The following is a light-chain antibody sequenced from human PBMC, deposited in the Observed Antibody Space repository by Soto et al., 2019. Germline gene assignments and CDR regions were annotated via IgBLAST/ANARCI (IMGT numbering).Light chain of an antibody. Sequence: QSALTQPASVSGSPGQSITISCSGTSSDVGSYNLVSWYQQHPGKAPKLMIYEVSKRPSGLSNRFSGSKSGNTASLTISGLKAEDEADYYCCSYAGSSALYVFGTGTKVTVL. J-gene: IGLJ1*01. CDR3: CSYAGSSALYV. V-gene: IGLV2-23*02. CDR2: EVS. CDR1: SSDVGSYNL.